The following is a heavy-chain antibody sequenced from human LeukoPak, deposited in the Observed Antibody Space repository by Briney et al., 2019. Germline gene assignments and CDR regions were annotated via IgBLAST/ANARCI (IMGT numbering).Heavy chain of an antibody. Sequence: SVKVSCKASGGTFSSYAISWVRQAPGQGLEWMGGIIPIFGTANYAQKFQGRVTITADESTSTAYMELSSLRSEDTAVYYCARVLVTMVRGVITGEWFDPWGQGTLVTVSS. V-gene: IGHV1-69*13. CDR1: GGTFSSYA. D-gene: IGHD3-10*01. CDR3: ARVLVTMVRGVITGEWFDP. J-gene: IGHJ5*02. CDR2: IIPIFGTA.